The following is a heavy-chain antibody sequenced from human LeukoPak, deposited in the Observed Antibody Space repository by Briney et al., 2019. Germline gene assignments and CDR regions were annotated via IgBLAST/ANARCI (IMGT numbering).Heavy chain of an antibody. CDR3: ARVHYYDSSGYLAEVNWFDP. D-gene: IGHD3-22*01. CDR1: GGSFSGYY. Sequence: SSETLSLTCAVYGGSFSGYYWSWIRQPPGKGLEWIGEINHSGSTNYNPSLKSRVTISVDTSKNQFSLKLSSVTAADTAVYYCARVHYYDSSGYLAEVNWFDPWGQGTLVTVSS. J-gene: IGHJ5*02. CDR2: INHSGST. V-gene: IGHV4-34*01.